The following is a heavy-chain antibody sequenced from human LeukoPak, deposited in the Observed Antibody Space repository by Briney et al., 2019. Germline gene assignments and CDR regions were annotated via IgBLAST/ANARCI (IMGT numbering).Heavy chain of an antibody. CDR2: IYYSGST. J-gene: IGHJ5*02. V-gene: IGHV4-39*01. CDR1: GGSISSSSYY. D-gene: IGHD3-16*01. CDR3: ARPLSGWFDP. Sequence: SETLSLTRTVSGGSISSSSYYWGWIRQPPGKGLEWIGSIYYSGSTYYNPSLKGRVTISVDTSKNQFSLKLSSVTAADTAVYYCARPLSGWFDPWGQGTLVTVSS.